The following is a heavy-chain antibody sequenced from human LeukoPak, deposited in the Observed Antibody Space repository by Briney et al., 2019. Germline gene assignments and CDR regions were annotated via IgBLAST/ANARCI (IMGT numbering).Heavy chain of an antibody. D-gene: IGHD3-3*01. CDR1: GFTFSSYS. CDR3: ARDGSGYYYYYYMDV. J-gene: IGHJ6*03. V-gene: IGHV3-48*01. Sequence: PGGSLRLSCAASGFTFSSYSMNWVRQAPGKGLEWVSYISSSSSTIYYADSVKGRFTISRDNAKNSLYLQMNSLRAEDTAVYYCARDGSGYYYYYYMDVWGKGTTVTVSS. CDR2: ISSSSSTI.